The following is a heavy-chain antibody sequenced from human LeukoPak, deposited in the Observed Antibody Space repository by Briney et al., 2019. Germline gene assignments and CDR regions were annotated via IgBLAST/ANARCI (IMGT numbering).Heavy chain of an antibody. J-gene: IGHJ6*03. CDR3: AKDAYGGATFFYYMDV. Sequence: GGSLRLSCAGSGFTFDDYAMHWVRQTLGKGLEWVSGISWNSGNIAYADFVGGRFTISRDNAKNSLSLQMNSLSDEDTAVYYCAKDAYGGATFFYYMDVWGKGTTVTVSS. V-gene: IGHV3-9*01. CDR2: ISWNSGNI. CDR1: GFTFDDYA. D-gene: IGHD2/OR15-2a*01.